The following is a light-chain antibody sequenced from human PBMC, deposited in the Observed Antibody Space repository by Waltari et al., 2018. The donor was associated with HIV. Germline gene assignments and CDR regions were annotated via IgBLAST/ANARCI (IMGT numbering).Light chain of an antibody. CDR3: QQYYTSLRT. CDR2: EAS. J-gene: IGKJ1*01. Sequence: DIQMTQSPSNLSASIGDTVSITCRASEYVDTWLAWYQQRPGAAPNLLIYEASVVEVGVPSRFSGSGSGTDFTLTINSLQPDDLGSYYCQQYYTSLRTFGQGTKVEIK. V-gene: IGKV1-5*03. CDR1: EYVDTW.